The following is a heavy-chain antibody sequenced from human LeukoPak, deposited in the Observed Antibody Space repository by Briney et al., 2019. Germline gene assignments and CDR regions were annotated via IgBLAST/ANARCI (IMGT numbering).Heavy chain of an antibody. V-gene: IGHV4-59*08. Sequence: SETLSLTCTVSGGSISSYYWSWIRQPPGKGLEWIGYIYYSGSTTYNPSLKSRITISVDTSKNQFSLKLSSVTAADTAIYYCGRHQNGGTYPIDYWGQGTLVTVSS. CDR2: IYYSGST. CDR1: GGSISSYY. D-gene: IGHD1-26*01. CDR3: GRHQNGGTYPIDY. J-gene: IGHJ4*02.